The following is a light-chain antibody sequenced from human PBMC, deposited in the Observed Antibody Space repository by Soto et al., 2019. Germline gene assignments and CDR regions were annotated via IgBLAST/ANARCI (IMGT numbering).Light chain of an antibody. V-gene: IGKV3D-20*02. CDR3: QQRSNWPPFT. CDR2: DAS. CDR1: QSFVGIY. J-gene: IGKJ5*01. Sequence: EIVLTQSPGTLSLSPGEGATLSCRASQSFVGIYLAWYQQKPGQVARLLINDASTRAPNSPARFSGSGSGTDFILPTSSLEPEDFAVNYCQQRSNWPPFTFGQGTRLEIK.